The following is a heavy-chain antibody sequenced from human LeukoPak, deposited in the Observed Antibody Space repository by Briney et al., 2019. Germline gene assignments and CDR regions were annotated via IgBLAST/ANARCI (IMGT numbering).Heavy chain of an antibody. CDR1: GFTVSSNY. D-gene: IGHD2-15*01. CDR2: ISGSGFTT. V-gene: IGHV3-11*04. J-gene: IGHJ4*02. Sequence: PGGSLRLSCAASGFTVSSNYMSWVRQAPGKGLEWVSYISGSGFTTYYADSVKGRFTISRGNAKNSLYLQMNSPRAEDTAVYYCARDLCSGGSCSDYWGQGTLVTVPS. CDR3: ARDLCSGGSCSDY.